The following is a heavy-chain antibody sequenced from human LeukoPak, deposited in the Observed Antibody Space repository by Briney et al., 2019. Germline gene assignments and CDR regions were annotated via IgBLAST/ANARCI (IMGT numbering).Heavy chain of an antibody. V-gene: IGHV3-53*01. CDR3: ARSSSGWHDY. Sequence: GRSLRLSCAASGFIFSNDAMHWVRQAPGKGLEWVSVIYADGSTYYADSVKGRFTISRDNSKNTLFLQMNSLRADDTAVYYCARSSSGWHDYWGQGTLVNVSS. D-gene: IGHD6-19*01. CDR1: GFIFSNDA. J-gene: IGHJ4*02. CDR2: IYADGST.